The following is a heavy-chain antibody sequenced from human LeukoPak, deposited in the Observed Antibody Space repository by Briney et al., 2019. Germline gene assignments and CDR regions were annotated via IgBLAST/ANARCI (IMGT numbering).Heavy chain of an antibody. CDR3: ARGGVGYSGFSDH. V-gene: IGHV3-21*01. CDR1: GFTFSSYS. CDR2: ISSTSSYI. J-gene: IGHJ4*02. D-gene: IGHD5-12*01. Sequence: GGSLRLSCAASGFTFSSYSMNWVRQAPGKGLEWVSSISSTSSYIYYADSVKGRFTISRDSAKNSLYLQMNSLRGEDTAVYYCARGGVGYSGFSDHWGQGTLVTVSS.